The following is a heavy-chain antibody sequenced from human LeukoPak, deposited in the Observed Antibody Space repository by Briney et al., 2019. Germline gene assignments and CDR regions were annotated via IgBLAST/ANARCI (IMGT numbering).Heavy chain of an antibody. J-gene: IGHJ3*02. V-gene: IGHV4-34*01. Sequence: SETLSLTCAVYGGSFSGYYWSWIRQPPGKGLEWIGEINHSGSTNYNPSLKSRVTISVDTSKNQFSLKLSSVTAADTAVYYCARDVEFRYGGYEVGAFDIWGQGTLVTVSS. CDR2: INHSGST. CDR1: GGSFSGYY. CDR3: ARDVEFRYGGYEVGAFDI. D-gene: IGHD5-12*01.